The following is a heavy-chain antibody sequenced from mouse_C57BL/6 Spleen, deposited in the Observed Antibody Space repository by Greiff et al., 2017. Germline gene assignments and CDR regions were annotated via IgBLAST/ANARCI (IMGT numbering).Heavy chain of an antibody. CDR2: IDPSDSYT. D-gene: IGHD1-1*01. CDR1: GYTFTSYW. Sequence: QVQLKQPGAELVRPGTSVQLSCTASGYTFTSYWMHWVKQRPGQGLEWIGVIDPSDSYTNYNQKFKGKATLTVDTSSSTAYMQLSSLTSEDSAVYYGARGYYGSSPPYNAMDYWGQGTSVTVSS. V-gene: IGHV1-59*01. J-gene: IGHJ4*01. CDR3: ARGYYGSSPPYNAMDY.